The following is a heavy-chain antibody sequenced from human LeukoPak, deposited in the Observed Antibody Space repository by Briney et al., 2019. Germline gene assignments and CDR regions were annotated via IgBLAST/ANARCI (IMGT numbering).Heavy chain of an antibody. V-gene: IGHV1-18*01. CDR2: ISAYNGNT. J-gene: IGHJ4*02. Sequence: AASVKVSCKASGYTFTRYAFSWVRQAPGQGLEWMGWISAYNGNTNYAQKLQGRVTMTTDTSTSTAYMELRSLRSDDTAVYYCARDRTAFDYWGQGTLVTVSS. CDR1: GYTFTRYA. CDR3: ARDRTAFDY.